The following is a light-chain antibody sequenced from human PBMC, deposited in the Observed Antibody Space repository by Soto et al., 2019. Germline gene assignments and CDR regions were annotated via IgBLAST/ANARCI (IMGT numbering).Light chain of an antibody. CDR2: RDS. Sequence: QSVLIQPPSASATPGQRVTVSWSGSSSNIGNNYVYWFQQLPGAAPKLLIYRDSQRPSGVPDRFSGSKSGTSASLAISGLQCEDEAVYYCATWEDNLTARVFGGGTKLTVL. CDR3: ATWEDNLTARV. V-gene: IGLV1-47*01. CDR1: SSNIGNNY. J-gene: IGLJ3*02.